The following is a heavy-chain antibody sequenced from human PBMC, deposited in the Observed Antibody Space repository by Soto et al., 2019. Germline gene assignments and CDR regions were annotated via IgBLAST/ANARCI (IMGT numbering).Heavy chain of an antibody. CDR2: ISSSSSYI. V-gene: IGHV3-21*01. CDR1: GFTFSSYS. Sequence: EVQLVESGGGLVKPGGSLRLSCAASGFTFSSYSMNWVRQAPGKGLEWVSSISSSSSYIYYADSVKGRFTISRDNAKNSLYLQMNSLRAEDTAVYYCAREGYCSGGSCYGDYYYYYMDVWDKGTTVTVSS. D-gene: IGHD2-15*01. CDR3: AREGYCSGGSCYGDYYYYYMDV. J-gene: IGHJ6*03.